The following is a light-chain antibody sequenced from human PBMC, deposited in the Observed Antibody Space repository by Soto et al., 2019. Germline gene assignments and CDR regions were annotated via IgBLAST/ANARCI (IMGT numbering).Light chain of an antibody. CDR3: HQYDTSPLT. Sequence: DIQMTQSPSTLSASMGDRVTITCRARQSINSWLAWYQQKPGKAPKLLVYKASSLESGIPSRFSGSGSGTEFTLTISSLQPDDFGTYYCHQYDTSPLTFGGGTKVEIK. V-gene: IGKV1-5*03. CDR1: QSINSW. CDR2: KAS. J-gene: IGKJ4*01.